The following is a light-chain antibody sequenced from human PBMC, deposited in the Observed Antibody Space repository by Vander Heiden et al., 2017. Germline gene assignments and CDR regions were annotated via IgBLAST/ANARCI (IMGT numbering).Light chain of an antibody. J-gene: IGKJ2*02. V-gene: IGKV4-1*01. Sequence: DIVMTQSPDSLAVSLGERATINCKSSQDILYSSNNKNYLAWYHQKPGQPPKLLIYCASTRESGVPVRFSGSGSGTDFTLTISSLQAEDVAVYYCQQYHSTPWTFGQGTKLEIK. CDR2: CAS. CDR3: QQYHSTPWT. CDR1: QDILYSSNNKNY.